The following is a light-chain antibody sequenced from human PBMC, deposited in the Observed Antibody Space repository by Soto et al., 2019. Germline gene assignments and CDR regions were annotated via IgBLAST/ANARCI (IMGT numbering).Light chain of an antibody. CDR1: QGIGNT. V-gene: IGKV3-15*01. CDR3: HQYNQWPMWT. CDR2: GAS. J-gene: IGKJ1*01. Sequence: EIVITQSPATLSVSPGEGATLSCRASQGIGNTLAWYQQKPGQTPRLLIYGASIRANGVPARFSGSGSGTDLTLTISRLEPEDFAVYYCHQYNQWPMWTFGQGTKVDIK.